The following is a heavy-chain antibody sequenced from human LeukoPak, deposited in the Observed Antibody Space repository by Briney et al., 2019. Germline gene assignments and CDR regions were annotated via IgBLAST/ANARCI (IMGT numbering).Heavy chain of an antibody. Sequence: GGSLRLSCAASGFTVSSNYMSWVRQAPGKGLEWVSVIYSGGSTYYADSVKGRFTISRDNSKNTLYLQMNSLRAEDTAVYYCAKYRHNYYYYGMDVWGQGTTVTVSS. D-gene: IGHD2-2*02. CDR2: IYSGGST. CDR1: GFTVSSNY. J-gene: IGHJ6*02. V-gene: IGHV3-53*01. CDR3: AKYRHNYYYYGMDV.